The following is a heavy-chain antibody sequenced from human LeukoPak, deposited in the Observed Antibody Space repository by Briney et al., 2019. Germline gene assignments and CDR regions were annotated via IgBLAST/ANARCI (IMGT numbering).Heavy chain of an antibody. CDR3: ARGTRAVLRYFDWSNRNDP. Sequence: ASVKVSCKASGYTFTSYDINWVRQATGQGLEWMGWMNPNSGNTGYAQKFQGRVTMTRNTSISTAYMELSSLRSEDTAVYYCARGTRAVLRYFDWSNRNDPWGQGTLVTVSS. CDR1: GYTFTSYD. CDR2: MNPNSGNT. J-gene: IGHJ5*02. V-gene: IGHV1-8*01. D-gene: IGHD3-9*01.